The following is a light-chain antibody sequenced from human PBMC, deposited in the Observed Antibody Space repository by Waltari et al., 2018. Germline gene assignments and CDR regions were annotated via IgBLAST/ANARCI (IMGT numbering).Light chain of an antibody. J-gene: IGKJ1*01. CDR3: MQALQTPRT. Sequence: DLVLAQSPLSLSVTTGEPASISSRSSQSLLHSNGYNYLDWYVQKPGQSPPLRIYLRSTRASGVPDRFSGSGSGTEFTMTISRVEADDVGVYFCMQALQTPRTFGQGTKVEIK. V-gene: IGKV2-28*01. CDR2: LRS. CDR1: QSLLHSNGYNY.